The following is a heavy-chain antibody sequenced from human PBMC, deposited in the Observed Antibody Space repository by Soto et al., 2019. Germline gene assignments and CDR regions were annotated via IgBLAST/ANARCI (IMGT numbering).Heavy chain of an antibody. D-gene: IGHD3-10*01. J-gene: IGHJ4*02. Sequence: SETLSLTCTVSGDSISSSNYHWGWIRQPPGKGLEWIGSVYYSGSTYYNPSLKSRVTISIDASKNQFSLNLNSVTATDTAFYYCARHRGPTGPNYWGQGTLVTVSS. CDR1: GDSISSSNYH. CDR3: ARHRGPTGPNY. CDR2: VYYSGST. V-gene: IGHV4-39*01.